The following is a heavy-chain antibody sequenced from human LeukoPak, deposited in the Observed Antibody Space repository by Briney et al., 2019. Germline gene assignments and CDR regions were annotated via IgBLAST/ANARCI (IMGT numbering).Heavy chain of an antibody. CDR3: ARRAGAYSHPYDY. CDR2: ISSDNT. J-gene: IGHJ4*02. CDR1: GFTVSSNS. D-gene: IGHD4/OR15-4a*01. Sequence: GGSLRLSCTVSGFTVSSNSMSWVPPAPGKGLECGSFISSDNTHYSDSVKGRFTISRDNSKITLYLQMNSLRAEDTVVYYCARRAGAYSHPYDYWGQGTLVTVSS. V-gene: IGHV3-53*01.